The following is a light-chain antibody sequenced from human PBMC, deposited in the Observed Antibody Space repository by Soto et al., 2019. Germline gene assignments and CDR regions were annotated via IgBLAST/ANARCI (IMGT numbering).Light chain of an antibody. CDR3: AAWDDSLNGSV. V-gene: IGLV1-44*01. CDR1: SSNIGSYT. CDR2: SNH. Sequence: QSVLTQPPSASGTPGQTVTVSCSGSSSNIGSYTVNWYQQLPGTAPKLVIYSNHQRPSGVPDRFSGSKSGTSASLAISGLQSEDEADSYCAAWDDSLNGSVFGSGTKVTVL. J-gene: IGLJ1*01.